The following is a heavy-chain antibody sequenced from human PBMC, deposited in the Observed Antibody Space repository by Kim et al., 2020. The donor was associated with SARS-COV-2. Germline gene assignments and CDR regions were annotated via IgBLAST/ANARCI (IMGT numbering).Heavy chain of an antibody. Sequence: SETLSFTCTVSGGSINSYYWSWIRQPPGKGLEWIGYIYYSGSTNYNPSLKSRVTISVDTSKNQFSLKLSSVTAADTAVYYCARVPYGSGRIDYWGQGTLVTVSS. CDR2: IYYSGST. V-gene: IGHV4-59*13. CDR1: GGSINSYY. J-gene: IGHJ4*02. D-gene: IGHD3-10*01. CDR3: ARVPYGSGRIDY.